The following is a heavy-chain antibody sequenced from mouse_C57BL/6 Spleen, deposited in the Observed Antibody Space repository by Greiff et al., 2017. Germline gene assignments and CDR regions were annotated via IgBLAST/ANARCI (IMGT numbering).Heavy chain of an antibody. J-gene: IGHJ3*01. CDR1: GYTFTSYW. V-gene: IGHV1-64*01. CDR2: IHPNSGST. CDR3: ARRRDYYYDGGLAY. D-gene: IGHD2-4*01. Sequence: QVQLQQPGAELVKPGASVKLSCKASGYTFTSYWMHWVKQRHGQGLEWIGMIHPNSGSTNYTEKFKSKATLTVDKSSSTADMQLSSLTSEDSAVYYCARRRDYYYDGGLAYWGQGTLVTVSA.